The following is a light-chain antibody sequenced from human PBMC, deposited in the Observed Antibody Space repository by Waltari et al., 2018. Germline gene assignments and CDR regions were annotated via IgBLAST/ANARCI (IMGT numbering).Light chain of an antibody. V-gene: IGKV3-20*01. CDR3: QHYVRTWA. Sequence: EIVLTQSPGTLSLSPGESATHSSRASQSVGSKYLAWYQQRPGQAPRRLIDGASSSATGIPDRFSGSGSGTDFTLSISRLEPEDFAVYYCQHYVRTWAFGQGTKVEIK. CDR2: GAS. J-gene: IGKJ1*01. CDR1: QSVGSKY.